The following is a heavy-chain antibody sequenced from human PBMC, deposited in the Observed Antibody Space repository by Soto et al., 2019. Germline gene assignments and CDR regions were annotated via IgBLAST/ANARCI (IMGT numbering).Heavy chain of an antibody. V-gene: IGHV3-33*01. D-gene: IGHD6-13*01. CDR1: GFTFNNYG. J-gene: IGHJ6*02. CDR2: IWNDGNGY. Sequence: QVQLVESGGGVVQPGRSLRLSCAASGFTFNNYGMHWVRQAPGKGLEWVAVIWNDGNGYYYANSVKGRFTISRDNSKNTLYLKMRRLTAEDTAVYYCARRQISPPTRGAASARGGMDVWGQGTTVTVSS. CDR3: ARRQISPPTRGAASARGGMDV.